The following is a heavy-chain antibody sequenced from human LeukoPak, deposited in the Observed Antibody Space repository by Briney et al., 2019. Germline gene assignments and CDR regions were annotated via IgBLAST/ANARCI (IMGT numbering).Heavy chain of an antibody. CDR1: GYTLTGYY. Sequence: VASVKVSPKPSGYTLTGYYMHSGPQAPGQGLERMGWIHPNSGGTNYAQKFQGRVTMTRDTSISTAYMELSRLGSDDTAVYYCARDGASGYLADYWGQGTLVTVSS. CDR3: ARDGASGYLADY. J-gene: IGHJ4*02. V-gene: IGHV1-2*03. D-gene: IGHD3-3*01. CDR2: IHPNSGGT.